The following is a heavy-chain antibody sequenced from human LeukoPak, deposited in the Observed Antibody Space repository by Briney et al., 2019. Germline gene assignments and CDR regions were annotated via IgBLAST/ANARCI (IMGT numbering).Heavy chain of an antibody. CDR3: AADPRYSSSWSSYYYYGMDV. V-gene: IGHV1-58*02. CDR1: GFTFTSSA. Sequence: SVKVSCKASGFTFTSSAMQWVRQARGQRLEWIGWIVVGSGNTNYAQKFQERVTITRDMSTSTAYMELSSLRSEDTAVYYCAADPRYSSSWSSYYYYGMDVWGQGTTVTVSS. J-gene: IGHJ6*02. D-gene: IGHD6-13*01. CDR2: IVVGSGNT.